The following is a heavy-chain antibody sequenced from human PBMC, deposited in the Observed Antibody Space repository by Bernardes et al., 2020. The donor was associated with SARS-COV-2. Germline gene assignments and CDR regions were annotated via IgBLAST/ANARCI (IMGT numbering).Heavy chain of an antibody. CDR3: AREGRFAAPSNDAFDI. J-gene: IGHJ3*02. CDR1: GGSISSGGYY. Sequence: SETLSLTCTVSGGSISSGGYYWSWIRQHPGKGLEWIGYIYYSGSTYYNPSLKSRVTISVDTSKNQFSLKLSSVTAADTAVYYCAREGRFAAPSNDAFDIWGQGTMVTVSS. D-gene: IGHD3-3*01. V-gene: IGHV4-31*03. CDR2: IYYSGST.